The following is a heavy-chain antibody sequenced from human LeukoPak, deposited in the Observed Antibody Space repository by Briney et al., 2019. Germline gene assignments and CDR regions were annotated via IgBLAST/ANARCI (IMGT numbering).Heavy chain of an antibody. J-gene: IGHJ4*02. CDR3: AKPCSTSCYGSGSLIDY. V-gene: IGHV3-30*18. CDR2: ISYDGSNK. CDR1: GFTFSSYG. Sequence: GRSLRLSCAASGFTFSSYGMHWVRQAPGKGLEWVAVISYDGSNKYYADSVKGRFTISRDNSKNTLYLQMNSLRAEDTAVYYRAKPCSTSCYGSGSLIDYWGQGTLVTVSS. D-gene: IGHD2-2*01.